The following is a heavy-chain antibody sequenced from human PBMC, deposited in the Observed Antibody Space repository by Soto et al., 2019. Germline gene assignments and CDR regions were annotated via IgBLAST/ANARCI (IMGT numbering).Heavy chain of an antibody. V-gene: IGHV1-69*13. D-gene: IGHD6-6*01. Sequence: ASVKVSCKASGCTFSSYAISWVRQAPGQGLEWMGGIIPIFGTANYAQKFQGRVTITADESTSTAYMELSSLRSEDTAVYYCARREMAGLVDAYYYYYGMDVWGQGTTVTVSS. CDR1: GCTFSSYA. CDR2: IIPIFGTA. CDR3: ARREMAGLVDAYYYYYGMDV. J-gene: IGHJ6*02.